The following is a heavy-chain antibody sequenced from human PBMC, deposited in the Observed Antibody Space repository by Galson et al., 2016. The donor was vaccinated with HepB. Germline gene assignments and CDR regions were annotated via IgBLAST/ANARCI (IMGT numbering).Heavy chain of an antibody. CDR3: ARVVRDYRTYSYSGPSYAMDV. CDR2: ISWNSAYV. V-gene: IGHV3-9*01. D-gene: IGHD5-18*01. CDR1: GFAFDIYA. J-gene: IGHJ6*02. Sequence: SLRLSCAASGFAFDIYAIHWVRQAPGKGLEWVSGISWNSAYVGYADSVKGRFTISGDNAKNSPYLQMNSLRAEDTALYYCARVVRDYRTYSYSGPSYAMDVWGQGTTVTVSS.